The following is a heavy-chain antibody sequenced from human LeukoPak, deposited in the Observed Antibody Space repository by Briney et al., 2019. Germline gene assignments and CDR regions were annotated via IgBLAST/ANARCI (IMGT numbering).Heavy chain of an antibody. CDR1: GFTFSSYG. D-gene: IGHD1-26*01. Sequence: GGSLRLSCAASGFTFSSYGMHWFRQPPGGGLQEVAFIRYDGSNKYYADSVKGRFTISRGNSKNTLYLQMNTLRAEDTAVYYCAKDFSGSYEHDAFDIWGQGTLVTVSS. V-gene: IGHV3-30*02. CDR2: IRYDGSNK. CDR3: AKDFSGSYEHDAFDI. J-gene: IGHJ3*02.